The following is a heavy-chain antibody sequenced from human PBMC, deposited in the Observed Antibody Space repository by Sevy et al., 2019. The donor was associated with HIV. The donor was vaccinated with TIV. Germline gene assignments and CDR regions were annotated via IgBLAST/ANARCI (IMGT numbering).Heavy chain of an antibody. CDR2: INPSSGGT. J-gene: IGHJ5*01. D-gene: IGHD3-16*02. V-gene: IGHV1-2*02. CDR1: GYIFTDYY. Sequence: ASVKVSCKASGYIFTDYYIHWLRQAPGQGPEWMGWINPSSGGTYYAQKFQGRVTMSRDTSITTAYMELSWLTSDDTAMYDCARGGDIVVVIVRQFFRWFDFWGQGTLVTVSS. CDR3: ARGGDIVVVIVRQFFRWFDF.